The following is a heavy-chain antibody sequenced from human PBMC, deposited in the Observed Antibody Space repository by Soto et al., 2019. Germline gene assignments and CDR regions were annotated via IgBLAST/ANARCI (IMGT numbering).Heavy chain of an antibody. D-gene: IGHD3-16*01. V-gene: IGHV1-69*01. Sequence: QVQLVQSGAEVKKPGSSVKVSCKASGGTFSSYAISWVRQAPGQGLEWMGGIIPIFGTANYAQKFQGRVTITADESTSTAYREVSSLRSEDTAVYYCARELGEEEWGGNWFDPWGQGTLVTVSS. CDR3: ARELGEEEWGGNWFDP. J-gene: IGHJ5*02. CDR2: IIPIFGTA. CDR1: GGTFSSYA.